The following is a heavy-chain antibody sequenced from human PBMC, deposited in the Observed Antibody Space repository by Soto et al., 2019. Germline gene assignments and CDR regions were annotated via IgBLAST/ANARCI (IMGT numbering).Heavy chain of an antibody. V-gene: IGHV3-7*03. D-gene: IGHD1-26*01. Sequence: SLSCAASGFTFSTYWMSWVRQAPGKGLEWVANIKQDGSEKYYVDSVKGRFTISRDNAKNSLYLQMNSLRAEDTAVYYCARGGRRSGRYADAFHIRGPATMLPV. CDR3: ARGGRRSGRYADAFHI. CDR2: IKQDGSEK. J-gene: IGHJ3*02. CDR1: GFTFSTYW.